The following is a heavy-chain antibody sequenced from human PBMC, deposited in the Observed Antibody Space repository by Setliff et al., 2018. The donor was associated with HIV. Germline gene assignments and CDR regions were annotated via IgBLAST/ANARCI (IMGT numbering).Heavy chain of an antibody. CDR2: IYYIGSV. D-gene: IGHD5-12*01. CDR1: GVSITTYY. J-gene: IGHJ4*02. V-gene: IGHV4-59*12. Sequence: SQTLSLPCTVSGVSITTYYWSWIRQTPGKGLEWIGYIYYIGSVIYNYSFESRVTMTLDMSKSQFSLSLSAEDTAVYYCARWGDGYNSYDSWGQGTLVTVSS. CDR3: ARWGDGYNSYDS.